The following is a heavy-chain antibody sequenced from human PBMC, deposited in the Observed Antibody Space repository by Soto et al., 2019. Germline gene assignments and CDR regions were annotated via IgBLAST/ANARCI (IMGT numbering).Heavy chain of an antibody. V-gene: IGHV3-23*01. D-gene: IGHD2-15*01. CDR1: GFTFSSYA. Sequence: EVQLLESGGGLVQPGGSLRLSCAASGFTFSSYAMSWVRQAPGKGLEWVSAISGSAATTFYAASVKVRFTVSRDNSKNTLYLQMNSLRAEDTAVYYCARGPRYCSGYSCDYYMDVWGKGTTVTVSS. J-gene: IGHJ6*03. CDR3: ARGPRYCSGYSCDYYMDV. CDR2: ISGSAATT.